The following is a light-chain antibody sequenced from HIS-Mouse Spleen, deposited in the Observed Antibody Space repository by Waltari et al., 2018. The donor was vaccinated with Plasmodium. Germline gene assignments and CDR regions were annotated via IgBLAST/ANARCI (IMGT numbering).Light chain of an antibody. CDR2: AAS. V-gene: IGKV1-27*01. J-gene: IGKJ1*01. CDR3: QKYNSAPWT. CDR1: HGISNY. Sequence: DIQMTQSPSSLSASVGDRVTITCRASHGISNYLAWYQRKPGKVPKLLIYAASTLQSGVPSRFSGSGSGTDFTLTISSLQPEDVATYYCQKYNSAPWTFGQGTKVEIK.